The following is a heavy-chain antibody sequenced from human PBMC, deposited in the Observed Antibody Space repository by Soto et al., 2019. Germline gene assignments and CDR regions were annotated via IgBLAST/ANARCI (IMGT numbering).Heavy chain of an antibody. J-gene: IGHJ5*02. Sequence: QVQLVQSGAEVKKPGSSVKVSCKASGGTFSNYAFSWVRQAPGQGLEWMGGIIPMFGTANYAQKFQGRVTITADKSTNTAYMELSSLRSEDTAVYYCANDFGGGSLNWLDPWGQGTLVTVSS. D-gene: IGHD4-17*01. CDR2: IIPMFGTA. CDR1: GGTFSNYA. CDR3: ANDFGGGSLNWLDP. V-gene: IGHV1-69*14.